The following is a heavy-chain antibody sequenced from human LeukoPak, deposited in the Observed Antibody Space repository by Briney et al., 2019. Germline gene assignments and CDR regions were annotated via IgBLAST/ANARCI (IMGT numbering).Heavy chain of an antibody. J-gene: IGHJ6*02. Sequence: SVKVSCKASGGTFSSYAISWVRQAPGQGLEWMGRISPILGIANYAQKFQGRVTITADKSTSTAYMELSSLRSEDTAVHYCARDRVTMVRATAAYYYGMDVWGQGTTVTVSS. CDR2: ISPILGIA. V-gene: IGHV1-69*04. D-gene: IGHD3-10*01. CDR1: GGTFSSYA. CDR3: ARDRVTMVRATAAYYYGMDV.